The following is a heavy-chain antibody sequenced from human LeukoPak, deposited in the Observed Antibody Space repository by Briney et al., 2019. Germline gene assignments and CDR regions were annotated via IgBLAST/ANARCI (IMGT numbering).Heavy chain of an antibody. V-gene: IGHV3-7*01. CDR3: ARLRIVAPTPGHFDY. CDR2: IKQDGSEK. J-gene: IGHJ4*02. Sequence: GGSLRLSCAASGFTFGSSWMSWVRQAPGEGLEWVAHIKQDGSEKYYVDSVKGRFTISRDNAKNSLYLQMSSLRGEDTAVYFCARLRIVAPTPGHFDYWGQGTLVTVSS. D-gene: IGHD2-15*01. CDR1: GFTFGSSW.